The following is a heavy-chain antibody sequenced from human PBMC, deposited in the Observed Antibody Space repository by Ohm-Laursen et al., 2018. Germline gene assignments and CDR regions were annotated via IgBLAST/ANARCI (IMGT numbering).Heavy chain of an antibody. Sequence: SETLSLTCTVSGGSISSYYWSWIRQPPGKGLEWIGYIYYSGSTNYNPSLKSRVTISVGTSKNQFSLKLSSVTAADTAVYYCARGATSFTVTTYYFDYWGQGTLVTVSS. CDR1: GGSISSYY. CDR3: ARGATSFTVTTYYFDY. V-gene: IGHV4-59*01. D-gene: IGHD4-17*01. CDR2: IYYSGST. J-gene: IGHJ4*02.